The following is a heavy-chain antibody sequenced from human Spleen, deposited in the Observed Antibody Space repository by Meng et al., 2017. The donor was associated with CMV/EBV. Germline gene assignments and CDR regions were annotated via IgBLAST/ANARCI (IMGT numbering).Heavy chain of an antibody. CDR1: GFSFRGFS. V-gene: IGHV3-30*03. J-gene: IGHJ4*02. CDR3: ARWGGYHLDY. D-gene: IGHD3-16*02. CDR2: ITSDGNNE. Sequence: GESLKISCAASGFSFRGFSMHWVRQAPGKGLEWVAVITSDGNNEYYADSVKGRFTISRDNSRNSLYLQMNSLRAEDTAVYYCARWGGYHLDYWGQGTLVTVSS.